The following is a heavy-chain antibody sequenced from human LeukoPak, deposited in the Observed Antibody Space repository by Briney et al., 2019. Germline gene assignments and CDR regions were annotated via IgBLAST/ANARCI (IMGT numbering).Heavy chain of an antibody. J-gene: IGHJ4*02. Sequence: SVKVSCKASGGTFSSYAISWVRQAPGQGLEWMGGIIPILGTANYAQKFQGRVTITADESTSTAYMELSSLRSEDTAVYYCARVGEQWLDFDYWGQGTLVTVSS. V-gene: IGHV1-69*13. CDR1: GGTFSSYA. CDR3: ARVGEQWLDFDY. CDR2: IIPILGTA. D-gene: IGHD6-19*01.